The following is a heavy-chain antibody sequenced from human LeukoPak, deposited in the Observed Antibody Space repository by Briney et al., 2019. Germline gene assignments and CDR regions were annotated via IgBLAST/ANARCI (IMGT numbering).Heavy chain of an antibody. V-gene: IGHV3-74*01. CDR1: GLIFSSYW. CDR2: INTDGSST. D-gene: IGHD3-22*01. CDR3: AREGRYYDSTGYESYYFDF. Sequence: SGGSLRLSCAASGLIFSSYWMHWVRQAPGEGLVWVSRINTDGSSTTYADSVKGRFTISRDNAKNTLYLQLNSLRADDTAVYYCAREGRYYDSTGYESYYFDFWGQGTLVTVSS. J-gene: IGHJ4*02.